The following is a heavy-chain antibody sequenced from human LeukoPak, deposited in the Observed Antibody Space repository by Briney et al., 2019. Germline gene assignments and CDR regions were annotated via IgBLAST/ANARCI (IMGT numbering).Heavy chain of an antibody. D-gene: IGHD6-19*01. J-gene: IGHJ4*02. CDR1: GFTVSSNY. CDR2: IYSGGSM. Sequence: PGGSLRLSCAASGFTVSSNYMSWVRQAPGKGLEWVSLIYSGGSMYYADSVKGRFTISRDNSKNTFYLQMNSLSADDTAVYYYARGRFSSGWHFDYWGQGTLVSVSS. V-gene: IGHV3-53*01. CDR3: ARGRFSSGWHFDY.